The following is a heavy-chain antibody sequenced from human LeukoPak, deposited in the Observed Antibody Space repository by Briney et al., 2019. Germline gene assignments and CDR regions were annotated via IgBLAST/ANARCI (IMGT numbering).Heavy chain of an antibody. Sequence: PGGSLRLSYAASGFTFSSYGMTGVRQAPGKGLEGGAAIRGSGGSTYYAVSVKGGFTICRDNSKNTLYLQMNSLRAEDTAIYYYTRGLGYCTSRACLLPLDYWGQGTPVTVSS. D-gene: IGHD2-8*01. V-gene: IGHV3-23*01. J-gene: IGHJ4*02. CDR3: TRGLGYCTSRACLLPLDY. CDR1: GFTFSSYG. CDR2: IRGSGGST.